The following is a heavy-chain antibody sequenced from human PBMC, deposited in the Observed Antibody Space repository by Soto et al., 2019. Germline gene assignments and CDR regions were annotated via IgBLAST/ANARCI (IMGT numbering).Heavy chain of an antibody. J-gene: IGHJ4*02. CDR1: GFSVRTNY. D-gene: IGHD3-3*02. Sequence: GGSLRLSCAASGFSVRTNYMSWVRQAPGKGLDWVSVFESGGSIYYADSVKVRFIISGDYAKNTVYLQMNNLRAEDTAVYYCARAGVTPHFFDYWGQGPLFTVSS. V-gene: IGHV3-53*01. CDR2: FESGGSI. CDR3: ARAGVTPHFFDY.